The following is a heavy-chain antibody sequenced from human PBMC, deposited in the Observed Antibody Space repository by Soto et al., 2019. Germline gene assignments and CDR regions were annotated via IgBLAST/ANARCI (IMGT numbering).Heavy chain of an antibody. CDR3: ARDTTVTPPLYGMDV. D-gene: IGHD4-17*01. CDR2: IVVGSGNT. Sequence: SVKVSCKASGFTFTSSAVQWVRQARGQRLEWIGWIVVGSGNTNYAQKFQGRDTMTRDTSTSTVYMELSSLRSEDTAVYYCARDTTVTPPLYGMDVWGQGTTVTVSS. V-gene: IGHV1-58*01. J-gene: IGHJ6*02. CDR1: GFTFTSSA.